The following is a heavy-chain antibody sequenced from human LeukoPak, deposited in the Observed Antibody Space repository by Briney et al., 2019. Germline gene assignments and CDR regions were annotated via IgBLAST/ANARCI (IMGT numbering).Heavy chain of an antibody. J-gene: IGHJ4*02. CDR2: IIPIFGTA. V-gene: IGHV1-69*06. D-gene: IGHD3-22*01. CDR1: GGTFSSYA. CDR3: ASLYYYDSSGYYPLDY. Sequence: SVKVSCKTSGGTFSSYAISWVRQAPGQGLEWMGGIIPIFGTANYAQKFQGRVTITADKSTSTAYMELSSLRSEDTAVYYCASLYYYDSSGYYPLDYWGQGTLVTVSS.